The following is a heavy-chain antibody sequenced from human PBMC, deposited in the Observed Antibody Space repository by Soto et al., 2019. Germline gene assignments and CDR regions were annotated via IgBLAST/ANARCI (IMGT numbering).Heavy chain of an antibody. D-gene: IGHD6-19*01. CDR3: ARSVEGHFDY. V-gene: IGHV3-48*02. CDR2: ITSDTKTI. CDR1: GFTFSVYS. J-gene: IGHJ4*02. Sequence: EVQLVESGGDLVQRGGSLRLSCVASGFTFSVYSMNWVRQAPGKGLEWFSYITSDTKTIKYADSVKGRFTISRDNAKNSVCLQMTSLRDEDTAVYYCARSVEGHFDYWGQGTVVTVSS.